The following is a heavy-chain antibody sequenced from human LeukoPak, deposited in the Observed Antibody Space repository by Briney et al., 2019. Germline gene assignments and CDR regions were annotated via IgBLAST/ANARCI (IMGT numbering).Heavy chain of an antibody. V-gene: IGHV3-15*01. CDR1: GFTFSDAW. D-gene: IGHD2-21*01. CDR3: ARDRDFPNYFDY. CDR2: IKSKTDGGTT. J-gene: IGHJ4*02. Sequence: GGSLRLSCAASGFTFSDAWMTWVRQAPGKGLEWVGRIKSKTDGGTTDYAAPVKGRFTISRDNSKNTLYLRMNSLRAEDTAVYFCARDRDFPNYFDYWGQGTLVTVSS.